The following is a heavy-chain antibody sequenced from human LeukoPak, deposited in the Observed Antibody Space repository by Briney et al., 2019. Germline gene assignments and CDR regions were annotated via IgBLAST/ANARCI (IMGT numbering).Heavy chain of an antibody. D-gene: IGHD5-12*01. CDR2: INNDGSDT. CDR3: VRGGFQHGMDV. CDR1: GFTFSSYW. J-gene: IGHJ6*02. Sequence: GGSLRLSCEASGFTFSSYWIYWVRQAPGKGLVWVSRINNDGSDTTYAGSVKGRFTISRDNAKNTLYLQMDSLRAEDTAVYYCVRGGFQHGMDVWGQGTTVTVSS. V-gene: IGHV3-74*01.